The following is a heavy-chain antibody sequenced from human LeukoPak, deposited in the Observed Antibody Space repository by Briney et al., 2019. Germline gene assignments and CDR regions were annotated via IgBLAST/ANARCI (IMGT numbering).Heavy chain of an antibody. CDR3: ARARRYGSGSSAEYFQH. J-gene: IGHJ1*01. V-gene: IGHV1-46*01. CDR2: INPSGGST. Sequence: ASVKVSCKASGYTFTSYYMHWVRQAPGQGLEWMGIINPSGGSTSYAQKFQGRVTMTRDTSTSTVYMELSSLRSEDTAVYYCARARRYGSGSSAEYFQHWGQGTLVTVSS. CDR1: GYTFTSYY. D-gene: IGHD3-10*01.